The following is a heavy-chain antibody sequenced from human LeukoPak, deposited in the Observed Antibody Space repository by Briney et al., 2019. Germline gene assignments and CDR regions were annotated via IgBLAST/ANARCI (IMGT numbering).Heavy chain of an antibody. CDR2: IHYSGST. V-gene: IGHV4-39*01. D-gene: IGHD3-10*01. CDR3: ARQLWFGEFHFDC. J-gene: IGHJ4*02. Sequence: SETLSLTCSVSGGSISRNTHYCGWIRQPPGKGMEWIGSIHYSGSTYYNPSLKSRVTISVDTSKNQFSLKLSSVTAADTAVYYCARQLWFGEFHFDCWGQGTLVTVSS. CDR1: GGSISRNTHY.